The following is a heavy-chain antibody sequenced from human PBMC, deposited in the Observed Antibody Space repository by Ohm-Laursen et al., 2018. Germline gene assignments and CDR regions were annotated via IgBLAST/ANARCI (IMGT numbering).Heavy chain of an antibody. CDR3: ARGGMSTVLNKKGFYFDY. V-gene: IGHV3-53*01. CDR1: GFTVSSNY. J-gene: IGHJ4*02. CDR2: TYSGGGT. D-gene: IGHD4-23*01. Sequence: SLRLSCAASGFTVSSNYMSWVRQAPGKGLGWVSITYSGGGTYYADSVKGRFTISRDNSKNTLYLQMNSLRAEDTAVYYCARGGMSTVLNKKGFYFDYWGQGTLVTVSS.